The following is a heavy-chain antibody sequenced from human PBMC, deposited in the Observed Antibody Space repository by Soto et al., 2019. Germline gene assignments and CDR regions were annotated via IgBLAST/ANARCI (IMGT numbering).Heavy chain of an antibody. CDR2: IYYSGST. V-gene: IGHV4-59*01. CDR3: ARGRYYYDSSGYYY. J-gene: IGHJ4*02. D-gene: IGHD3-22*01. CDR1: GGSISSYY. Sequence: NPSETLSLTCTVSGGSISSYYWSWIRQPPGKGLEWIGYIYYSGSTNYNPSLKSRVTISVDTSKNQFSLKLSSVTAADTAVYYCARGRYYYDSSGYYYWGQGTLVTVSS.